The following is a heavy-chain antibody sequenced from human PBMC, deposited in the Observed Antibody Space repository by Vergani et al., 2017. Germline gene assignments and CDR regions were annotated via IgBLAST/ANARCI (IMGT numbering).Heavy chain of an antibody. CDR1: GFTFSSYW. Sequence: EVQLVESGGGLVQPGGSLRLSCAASGFTFSSYWMSWVRQAPGKGLEWVANIKQDGSEKYYVDSVKGRFTISRDNAKNSLYLQMNSLRAEDTAVYYCARDKSSGWPYYYYYYGMDVWGQGTTVTVSS. CDR2: IKQDGSEK. D-gene: IGHD6-19*01. CDR3: ARDKSSGWPYYYYYYGMDV. V-gene: IGHV3-7*01. J-gene: IGHJ6*02.